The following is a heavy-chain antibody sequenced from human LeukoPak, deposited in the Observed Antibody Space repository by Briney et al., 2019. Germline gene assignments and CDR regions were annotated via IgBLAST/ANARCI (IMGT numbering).Heavy chain of an antibody. CDR2: ISGSSGLT. CDR1: GFTFSNYA. D-gene: IGHD4-17*01. J-gene: IGHJ4*02. Sequence: GGSLRLSCAASGFTFSNYAMSWVRQAPERGLEWVSAISGSSGLTYYADSVKGRFTISRDNFKNTLFLQMNSLRAEDTAVYYCARRGESTSYGDYRFDYWGQGTLVTVSS. V-gene: IGHV3-23*01. CDR3: ARRGESTSYGDYRFDY.